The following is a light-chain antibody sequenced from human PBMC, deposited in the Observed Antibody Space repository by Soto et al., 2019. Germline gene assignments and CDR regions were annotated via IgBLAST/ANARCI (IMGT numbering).Light chain of an antibody. V-gene: IGLV2-14*01. J-gene: IGLJ2*01. CDR3: NSYTTSKAYIL. Sequence: QPVLTQPASVSGSLGQSISISCTGTRTDIGGYNYVSWYQQYPGKAPKLVICEVTSRPSGISDRFSGSKSGNTASLTISGLQAEDEADYFCNSYTTSKAYILFGGGTK. CDR1: RTDIGGYNY. CDR2: EVT.